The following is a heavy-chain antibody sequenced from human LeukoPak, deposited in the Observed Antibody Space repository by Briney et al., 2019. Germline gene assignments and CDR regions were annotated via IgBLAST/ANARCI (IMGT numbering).Heavy chain of an antibody. CDR3: ARGLYYGSGSYYFDY. J-gene: IGHJ4*02. CDR1: GGSISSYY. D-gene: IGHD3-10*01. Sequence: PSETLSLTCTVSGGSISSYYWSWIRQPPGKGLEWIGYIYYSGSTNYNPSLKSRVTISVDTSKNQFSLKLSSVTAADTAVYYWARGLYYGSGSYYFDYWGQGTLVTVSS. V-gene: IGHV4-59*01. CDR2: IYYSGST.